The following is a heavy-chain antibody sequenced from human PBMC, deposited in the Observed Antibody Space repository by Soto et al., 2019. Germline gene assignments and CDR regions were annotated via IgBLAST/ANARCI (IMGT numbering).Heavy chain of an antibody. CDR3: AHSWELSMWGYFDS. D-gene: IGHD1-26*01. CDR2: IYWDDDK. J-gene: IGHJ4*02. V-gene: IGHV2-5*02. Sequence: QITLKESGPTLVKPTQTLTLTCTFSGFSLSTSGVGVVWIRQPPGKALEWLALIYWDDDKRYSPSLKSRLTITNDTSKNQVVLTMTNMDPVNTATYYCAHSWELSMWGYFDSWGQGTLVTVSS. CDR1: GFSLSTSGVG.